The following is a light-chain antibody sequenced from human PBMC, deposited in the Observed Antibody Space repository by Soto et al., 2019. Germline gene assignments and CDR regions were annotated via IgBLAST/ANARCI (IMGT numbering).Light chain of an antibody. CDR2: DAS. J-gene: IGKJ2*01. CDR3: QQRSNWPPYT. Sequence: EIVLTQSPATLSLSPGERATLSCRASQSVSSYLAWYQQKPGQAPRLLIYDASNRATGIPARLSGSGSGTDFTLTISSLEPEDFAGYYGQQRSNWPPYTFGQGTKLEIK. V-gene: IGKV3-11*01. CDR1: QSVSSY.